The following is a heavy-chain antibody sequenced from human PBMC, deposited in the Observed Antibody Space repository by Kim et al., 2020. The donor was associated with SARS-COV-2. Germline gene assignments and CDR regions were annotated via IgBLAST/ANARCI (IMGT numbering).Heavy chain of an antibody. Sequence: GGSLRLSCAASGFTFSNAWMSWVRQAPGKGLEWVGRIKSKTDGGTTDYAAPVKGRFTISRDDSKNTLYLQMNSLKTEDTAVYYCTTDFFTVRGVIVDYWGQGTLVTVSS. CDR1: GFTFSNAW. CDR2: IKSKTDGGTT. CDR3: TTDFFTVRGVIVDY. V-gene: IGHV3-15*01. J-gene: IGHJ4*02. D-gene: IGHD3-10*01.